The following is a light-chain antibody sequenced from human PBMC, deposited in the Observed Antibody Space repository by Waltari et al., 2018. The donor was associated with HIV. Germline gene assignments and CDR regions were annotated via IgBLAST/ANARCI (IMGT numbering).Light chain of an antibody. CDR2: DVN. Sequence: QSALTQPHSVSGSPGQSLTISCTGTSTYVDTFVSWYQQHPGKAPNVIIYDVNQRPSGVPDRFSGSKSGNTAVLTISGLQAEDEAEYHCCSHAGNFIFAFGTGTKVSVL. CDR1: STYVDTF. J-gene: IGLJ1*01. CDR3: CSHAGNFIFA. V-gene: IGLV2-11*01.